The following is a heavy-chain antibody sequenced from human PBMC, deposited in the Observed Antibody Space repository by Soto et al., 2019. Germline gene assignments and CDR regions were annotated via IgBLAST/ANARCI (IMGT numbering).Heavy chain of an antibody. V-gene: IGHV4-34*01. J-gene: IGHJ6*02. CDR2: ITHGGST. CDR1: GGSFSAYS. CDR3: ARARFDSWSHIYYGLDV. D-gene: IGHD3-3*01. Sequence: LSLPCGVYGGSFSAYSWTWLRQSPGKGLEWIGEITHGGSTDYNPALKSRLVMSVDTSKNQFSLRVTSVTAADAAVYFCARARFDSWSHIYYGLDVWGQGTTVTVSS.